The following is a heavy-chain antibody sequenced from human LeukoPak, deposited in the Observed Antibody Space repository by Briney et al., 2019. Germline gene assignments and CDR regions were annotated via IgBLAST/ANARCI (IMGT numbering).Heavy chain of an antibody. J-gene: IGHJ4*02. Sequence: EASVKVSCKASGYTFTSYYMHWVRQAPGQGLEWMGIINPSGGSTSYAQKFQGRVTMTRDTSTSTVYMELSSLRSEDTAVYYCARDLTTVVTSDYFDYWGQGTLVTVSS. CDR2: INPSGGST. CDR3: ARDLTTVVTSDYFDY. D-gene: IGHD4-23*01. CDR1: GYTFTSYY. V-gene: IGHV1-46*01.